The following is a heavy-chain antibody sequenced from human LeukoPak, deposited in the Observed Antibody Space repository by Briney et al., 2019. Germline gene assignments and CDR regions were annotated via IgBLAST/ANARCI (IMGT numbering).Heavy chain of an antibody. V-gene: IGHV3-30-3*01. CDR2: ISYDGSNK. CDR1: GFTFSSYA. CDR3: ARVDYSYGYFDY. D-gene: IGHD5-18*01. Sequence: PGRSLRLSCAASGFTFSSYAMHWVRQAPGKGLEWVAVISYDGSNKYYADSVKGRFTISRDNSKNTLYLQMNSLRAEDTAVYYCARVDYSYGYFDYWGQGTLVTVSS. J-gene: IGHJ4*02.